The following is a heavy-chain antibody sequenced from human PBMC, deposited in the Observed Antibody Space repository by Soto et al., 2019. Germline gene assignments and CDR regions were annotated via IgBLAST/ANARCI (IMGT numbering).Heavy chain of an antibody. D-gene: IGHD6-13*01. CDR1: GFTFSSYA. CDR2: ISGSGGST. CDR3: AKASVDSSPTGWFDP. Sequence: LRLSCAASGFTFSSYAMSWVRQAPGKGLEWVSAISGSGGSTYYADSVKGRFAISRDNSKNTLYLQMNSLRAEDTAVYYCAKASVDSSPTGWFDPWGRGTLVTVSS. J-gene: IGHJ5*02. V-gene: IGHV3-23*01.